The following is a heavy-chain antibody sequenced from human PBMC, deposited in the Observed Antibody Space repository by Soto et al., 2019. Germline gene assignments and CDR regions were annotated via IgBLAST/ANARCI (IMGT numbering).Heavy chain of an antibody. CDR3: ARRHTPGDPNYYYYYYMDV. CDR1: GGSISRSSYY. Sequence: SSETLSLTCTVSGGSISRSSYYWGWIRQPPGKGLEWIGSIYYSGSTYYNPSLKSRVTISVDTSKNQFSLKLSSVTAADTAVYYCARRHTPGDPNYYYYYYMDVWGKGTTVT. J-gene: IGHJ6*03. V-gene: IGHV4-39*01. D-gene: IGHD3-10*01. CDR2: IYYSGST.